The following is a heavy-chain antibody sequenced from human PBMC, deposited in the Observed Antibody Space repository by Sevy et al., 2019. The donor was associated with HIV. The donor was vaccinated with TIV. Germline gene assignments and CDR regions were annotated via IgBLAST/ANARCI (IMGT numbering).Heavy chain of an antibody. CDR2: ISSGGTTM. CDR1: RFTFSDYY. J-gene: IGHJ4*02. CDR3: AKVRYNYGSYYFDY. V-gene: IGHV3-11*01. D-gene: IGHD1-1*01. Sequence: GGSLRLSCAASRFTFSDYYMSWIRQAPGKGLEWVSYISSGGTTMYYADSLKGRFTISRDNAKNSLYLQMNSLRAEDTAVYYCAKVRYNYGSYYFDYWGQGTLVTVSS.